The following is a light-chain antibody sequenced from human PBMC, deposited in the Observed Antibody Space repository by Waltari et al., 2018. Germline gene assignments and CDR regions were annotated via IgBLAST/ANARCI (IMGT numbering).Light chain of an antibody. CDR2: EVS. V-gene: IGLV2-8*01. CDR3: SSYAGSNNWV. CDR1: SSDVGGYNY. J-gene: IGLJ3*02. Sequence: QSALTQPPSAPGSPGQSVTISCTGTSSDVGGYNYVSWYQQHPGKAPKLMIFEVSKRPSGVPDRFSGSKSGNTASLTVSGLQADDEAHYYCSSYAGSNNWVFGGGTKLTVL.